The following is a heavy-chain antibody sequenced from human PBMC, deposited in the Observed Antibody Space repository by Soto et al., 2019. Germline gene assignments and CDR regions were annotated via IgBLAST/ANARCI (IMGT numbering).Heavy chain of an antibody. V-gene: IGHV1-69*08. J-gene: IGHJ5*02. CDR3: AGDTDSHYNDSHASSYP. D-gene: IGHD4-4*01. CDR1: GGTFSTYT. CDR2: IIPIIGII. Sequence: QVQLVQSGAEVKKPGSSVKVSCKASGGTFSTYTITWVRQAPGQGLEWMGRIIPIIGIINYAQKFQSRVTISADKFTGTAYMELTGLRSDDTAVYYCAGDTDSHYNDSHASSYPWGQGTLVTVSS.